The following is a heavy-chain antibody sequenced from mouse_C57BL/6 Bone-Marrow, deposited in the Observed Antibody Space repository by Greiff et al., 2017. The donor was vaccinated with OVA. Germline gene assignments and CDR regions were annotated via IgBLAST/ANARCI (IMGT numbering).Heavy chain of an antibody. Sequence: EVHLVESGGDLVKPGGSLKLSCAASGFTFSSYGMSWVRQTPDKRLEWVATISSGGSYTYYPDSVKGRFTISRDNAKNTLYLQMSSLKSEDTAMYYCARPYYGSSYGYAMDYWGQGTSVTVSS. CDR2: ISSGGSYT. D-gene: IGHD1-1*01. V-gene: IGHV5-6*01. CDR3: ARPYYGSSYGYAMDY. J-gene: IGHJ4*01. CDR1: GFTFSSYG.